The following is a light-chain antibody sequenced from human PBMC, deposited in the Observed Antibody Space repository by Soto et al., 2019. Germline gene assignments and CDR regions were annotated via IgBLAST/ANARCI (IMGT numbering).Light chain of an antibody. CDR1: ERIYSAY. CDR2: GTS. Sequence: EVVLTPSPGTLSLSRVERATLSCRASERIYSAYLGWYQQKPGQAPRLLIYGTSSRATGIPDRFSGSGSGTNFTLTISRLEPEEFAVYYCQQYGNSPITFGQGTRLEIK. CDR3: QQYGNSPIT. J-gene: IGKJ5*01. V-gene: IGKV3-20*01.